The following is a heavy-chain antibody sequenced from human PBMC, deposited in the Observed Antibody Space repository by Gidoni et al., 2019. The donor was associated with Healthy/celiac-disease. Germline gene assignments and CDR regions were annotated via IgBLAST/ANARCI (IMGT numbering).Heavy chain of an antibody. CDR2: RWYDGSNK. CDR3: AREGVLGYCSGGSCYPHYYYGMDV. J-gene: IGHJ6*02. D-gene: IGHD2-15*01. Sequence: QVQLVESGGGVVQPGRSLRLSCAASGFPFSSYGMHWVRQAPGKGLEWVAVRWYDGSNKYYADSVKGRFTISRDNSKNTLYLQMNSLRAEDTAVYYCAREGVLGYCSGGSCYPHYYYGMDVWGQGTTVTVSS. CDR1: GFPFSSYG. V-gene: IGHV3-33*01.